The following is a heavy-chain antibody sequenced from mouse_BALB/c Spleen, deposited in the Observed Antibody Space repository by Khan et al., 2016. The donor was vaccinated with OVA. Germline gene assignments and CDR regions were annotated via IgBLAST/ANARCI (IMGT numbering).Heavy chain of an antibody. V-gene: IGHV2-6*02. Sequence: QVQLKESGPGLVAPSQSLSITCTISGFSLTNYGIHWVRQPPGKGLEWLVVIWSDGSSTYNSALKSRLTITKANSRSQVFLKMNSLQTDDTAIYFCARKPNDHYNVMDYWGQGTSVTVSS. CDR2: IWSDGSS. CDR3: ARKPNDHYNVMDY. CDR1: GFSLTNYG. J-gene: IGHJ4*01.